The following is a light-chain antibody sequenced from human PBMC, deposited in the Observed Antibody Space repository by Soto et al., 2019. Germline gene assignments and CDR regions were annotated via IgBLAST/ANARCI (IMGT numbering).Light chain of an antibody. CDR1: NIGSKN. CDR2: RDT. Sequence: ALGQTARITCGGNNIGSKNLHWYQLNPGQAPVLVIYRDTNRPSGIPERFSGSNSGNTATLAISGAQVGDDADYYCQVWDSSTVVFGGGTKLTVL. J-gene: IGLJ3*02. CDR3: QVWDSSTVV. V-gene: IGLV3-9*01.